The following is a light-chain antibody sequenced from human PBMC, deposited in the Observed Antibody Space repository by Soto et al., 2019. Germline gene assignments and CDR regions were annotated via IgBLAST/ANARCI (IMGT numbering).Light chain of an antibody. CDR3: PQYNTWPFT. Sequence: EIVMTQSPATLSVSPGERATLSCRASQSVSSNLAWYQQKPGQAPQLLIYGASTRATDIPARCSGSGSGTDLTLTTTTLQSEEFAPYYWPQYNTWPFTFGQGTELEIK. V-gene: IGKV3-15*01. CDR1: QSVSSN. CDR2: GAS. J-gene: IGKJ2*01.